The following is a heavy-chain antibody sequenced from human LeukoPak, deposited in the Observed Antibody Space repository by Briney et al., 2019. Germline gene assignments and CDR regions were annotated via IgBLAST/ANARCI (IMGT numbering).Heavy chain of an antibody. D-gene: IGHD3-9*01. Sequence: GGSLRLSCAASGFTFSSYAMSWVRQAPGKGLEWVSAISCSGGSTYFADSVRGGFTLPRDNSKNSLYLQMNSLRAEDTAVYYCAKDLLLRPFAQFDYWGQGTLVTVSS. CDR3: AKDLLLRPFAQFDY. CDR2: ISCSGGST. J-gene: IGHJ4*02. V-gene: IGHV3-23*01. CDR1: GFTFSSYA.